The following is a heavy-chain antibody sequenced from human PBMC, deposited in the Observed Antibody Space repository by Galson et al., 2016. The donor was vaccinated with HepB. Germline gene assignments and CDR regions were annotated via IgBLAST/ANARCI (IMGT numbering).Heavy chain of an antibody. CDR3: ARDGRGDLDWVLLN. CDR1: GFTLSTYG. J-gene: IGHJ4*02. V-gene: IGHV3-30*03. CDR2: ILYDGSKK. D-gene: IGHD3-9*01. Sequence: SLRLSCAASGFTLSTYGMHWVRQAPGKGLEWVAVILYDGSKKYYADSVKGRFTISRDSSKKTLYLQMNRLRSEDTAVYYCARDGRGDLDWVLLNWGQGTLVTVSS.